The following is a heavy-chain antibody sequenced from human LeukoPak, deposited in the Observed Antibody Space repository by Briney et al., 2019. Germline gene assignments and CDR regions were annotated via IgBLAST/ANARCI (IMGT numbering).Heavy chain of an antibody. V-gene: IGHV4-59*01. CDR2: LYPSGST. J-gene: IGHJ4*02. D-gene: IGHD1-26*01. CDR1: GGAINSGY. CDR3: AGGHYPLEY. Sequence: SETLSLTCSGSGGAINSGYWSWIRQPPGNGLEWIGLLYPSGSTNYNPSLKSRVTISVDTSRTQFSLKLSSMTAADTAVYYCAGGHYPLEYWGQGTLVTVSS.